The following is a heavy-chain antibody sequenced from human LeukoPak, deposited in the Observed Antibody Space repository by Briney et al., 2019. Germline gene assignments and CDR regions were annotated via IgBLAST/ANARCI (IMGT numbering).Heavy chain of an antibody. D-gene: IGHD3-22*01. J-gene: IGHJ4*02. V-gene: IGHV3-11*01. Sequence: PGGSLRLSCAASGFTFSDYYMSWIRQAPGKGLEWVSYISSSGSTIYYADSVKGRFTISRDNAKNSLYLHMNSLRAEDTAVYYCARPYDSSGYYEGASVDYWGQGTLVTVSS. CDR2: ISSSGSTI. CDR3: ARPYDSSGYYEGASVDY. CDR1: GFTFSDYY.